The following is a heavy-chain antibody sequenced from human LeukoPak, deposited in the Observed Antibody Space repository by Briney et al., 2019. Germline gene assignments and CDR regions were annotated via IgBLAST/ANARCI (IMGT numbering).Heavy chain of an antibody. Sequence: PGGSLRLSCAASGFTFSSYWMSWVRQAPGKGLEWVANIKQDGSEKYYVDSVKGRFTISRDSAKNSLYLQMNSLRAEDTAVYYCARGNYESSAYFDYWGQGTLVTVSS. CDR2: IKQDGSEK. CDR3: ARGNYESSAYFDY. CDR1: GFTFSSYW. J-gene: IGHJ4*02. V-gene: IGHV3-7*02. D-gene: IGHD3-22*01.